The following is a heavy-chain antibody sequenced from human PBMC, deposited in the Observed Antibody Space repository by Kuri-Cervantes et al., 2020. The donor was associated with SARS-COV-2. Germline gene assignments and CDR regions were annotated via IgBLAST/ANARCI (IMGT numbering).Heavy chain of an antibody. CDR1: GGSFSGYY. D-gene: IGHD7-27*01. J-gene: IGHJ6*03. CDR3: ARRREITGGIYYYYYYMDV. Sequence: SETLSLTCAVYGGSFSGYYWSWIRQPPGKGLEWIGEINHSGSTYYNPSLKSRVTISVDTSKNQFSLKLSSVTAADTAVYYCARRREITGGIYYYYYYMDVWGKGTTVTVSS. V-gene: IGHV4-34*01. CDR2: INHSGST.